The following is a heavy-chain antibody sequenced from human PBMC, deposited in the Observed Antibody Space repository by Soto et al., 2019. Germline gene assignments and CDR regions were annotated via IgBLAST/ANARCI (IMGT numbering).Heavy chain of an antibody. CDR3: ARVLRVLAGTGGPQSYYYYYYGLDV. V-gene: IGHV3-48*03. CDR2: ISSSVDPV. Sequence: PGGSLRLSCAASGFPFSSYEMIWVRQAPGKGLEWVSYISSSVDPVYYADSVRGRFTISRDNAKNSLSLQMNSLRVEDTAVYYCARVLRVLAGTGGPQSYYYYYYGLDVWGQGTTVTVSS. CDR1: GFPFSSYE. D-gene: IGHD6-19*01. J-gene: IGHJ6*02.